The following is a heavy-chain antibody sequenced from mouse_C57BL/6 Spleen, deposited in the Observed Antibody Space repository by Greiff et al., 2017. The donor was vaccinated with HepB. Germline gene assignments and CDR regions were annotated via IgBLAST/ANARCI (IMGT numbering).Heavy chain of an antibody. D-gene: IGHD1-1*01. Sequence: VQLQQSGPELVKPGASVKIPCKASGYTFTDYNMDWVKQSHGKSLEWIGDINPNNGGTIYNQKFKGKATLTVDKSSSTAYMELRSLTSEDTAVYYCARSPYYGSSYRYFDVWGTGTTVTVSS. CDR1: GYTFTDYN. CDR3: ARSPYYGSSYRYFDV. J-gene: IGHJ1*03. CDR2: INPNNGGT. V-gene: IGHV1-18*01.